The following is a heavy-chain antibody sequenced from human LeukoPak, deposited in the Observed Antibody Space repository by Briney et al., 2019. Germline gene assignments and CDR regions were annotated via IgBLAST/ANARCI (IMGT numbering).Heavy chain of an antibody. CDR3: AGGMRHFDY. Sequence: GGSLRLSCAASGFTFSSNGMHWVRQAPGKGLEWVALIWYDGSNKYYADSVKGRFTISRDNTKNTLFLQMNSLRAEDTAVYYCAGGMRHFDYWGQGTLVTVSS. V-gene: IGHV3-33*01. J-gene: IGHJ4*02. CDR1: GFTFSSNG. CDR2: IWYDGSNK. D-gene: IGHD2-8*01.